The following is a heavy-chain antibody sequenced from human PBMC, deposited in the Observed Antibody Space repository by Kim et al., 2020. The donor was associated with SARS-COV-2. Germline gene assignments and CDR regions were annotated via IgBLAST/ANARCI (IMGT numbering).Heavy chain of an antibody. CDR1: GLTVTSNH. D-gene: IGHD4-4*01. J-gene: IGHJ4*02. V-gene: IGHV3-53*01. CDR2: IFRGGST. CDR3: ARDTVGDGYSFFDL. Sequence: GGSLRLSCAASGLTVTSNHMTWIRQAPGKGLEWVSVIFRGGSTYYAASVQGRFTISRDYYTNTLSLQMNSLRVEDTAIYYCARDTVGDGYSFFDLWGQGTLVTVSS.